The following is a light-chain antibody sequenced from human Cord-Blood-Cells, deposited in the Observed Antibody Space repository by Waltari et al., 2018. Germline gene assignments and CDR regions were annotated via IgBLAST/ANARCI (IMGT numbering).Light chain of an antibody. J-gene: IGLJ3*02. CDR3: CSYAGSSTWV. Sequence: QSALTQPPSVSGSPGQSIPIPSPGTSSEFGSYNLVSWYQQHPGKAPKRMIYEGSKRPSGVSNRFSGSKSGNTASLTISGLQAEDEADYYCCSYAGSSTWVFGGGTKLTVL. CDR2: EGS. V-gene: IGLV2-23*01. CDR1: SSEFGSYNL.